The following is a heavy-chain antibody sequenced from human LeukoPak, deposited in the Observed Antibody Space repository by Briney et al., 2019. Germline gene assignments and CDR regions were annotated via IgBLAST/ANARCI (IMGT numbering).Heavy chain of an antibody. V-gene: IGHV4-4*07. CDR1: GDSISGFY. D-gene: IGHD6-13*01. Sequence: SETLSLTCTVSGDSISGFYWSWIRQAAGKGLEWIGHIYTSGSTNYNPSLKSRVTISVDTSKNQFSLKLSSVTAADTAVYYCARDSLEYSSSWYRFDYWGQGTLVTVSS. CDR3: ARDSLEYSSSWYRFDY. J-gene: IGHJ4*02. CDR2: IYTSGST.